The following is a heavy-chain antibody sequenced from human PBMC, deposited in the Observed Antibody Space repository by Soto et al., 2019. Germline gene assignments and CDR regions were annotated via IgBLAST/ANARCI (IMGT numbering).Heavy chain of an antibody. Sequence: HPGGSLRLSSAASGFTFSSYGIHWVRQAPGKGLEWVAFISYDGGNKYYADSVKGRFTISRDNSKNTLYLQMNSLRAEDTAVYYCASAFDWSTEADYWGQGTLVTVSS. J-gene: IGHJ4*02. V-gene: IGHV3-30*03. D-gene: IGHD3-9*01. CDR3: ASAFDWSTEADY. CDR1: GFTFSSYG. CDR2: ISYDGGNK.